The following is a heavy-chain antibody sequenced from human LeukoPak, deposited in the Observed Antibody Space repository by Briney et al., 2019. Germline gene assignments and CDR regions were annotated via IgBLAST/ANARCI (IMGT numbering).Heavy chain of an antibody. V-gene: IGHV3-23*01. Sequence: GGSLRLSCAASGFIFNNYAMNWVRQAPGKGLEWVSAIIGSGGATYYADSVKGRFTISRDNSKNTLYLQMNSLRAEDTAVYYCARVGPDYDFWSGPLFDPWGQGTLVTVSS. J-gene: IGHJ5*02. D-gene: IGHD3-3*01. CDR1: GFIFNNYA. CDR2: IIGSGGAT. CDR3: ARVGPDYDFWSGPLFDP.